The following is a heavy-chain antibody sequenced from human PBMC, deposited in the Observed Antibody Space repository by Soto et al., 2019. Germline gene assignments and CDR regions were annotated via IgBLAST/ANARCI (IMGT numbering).Heavy chain of an antibody. CDR1: GGSIRSYY. D-gene: IGHD2-2*01. V-gene: IGHV4-4*07. CDR2: IYTSGST. Sequence: SETLSLPCAVSGGSIRSYYWNWIRQPAGKGLEWIGRIYTSGSTNYNPSLKSRVTMSVDTSKNQFSLKLSSVTAADTAVYYCARACSSNSCYDVFDYWGQGTLVTVSS. CDR3: ARACSSNSCYDVFDY. J-gene: IGHJ4*02.